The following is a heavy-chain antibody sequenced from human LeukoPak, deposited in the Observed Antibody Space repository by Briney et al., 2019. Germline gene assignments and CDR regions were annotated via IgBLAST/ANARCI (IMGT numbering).Heavy chain of an antibody. J-gene: IGHJ5*02. V-gene: IGHV1-69*13. CDR3: AIRYSSSWLNWFDP. CDR2: IIPIFGTA. CDR1: GGTFSSYA. Sequence: ASVKVSCKASGGTFSSYAISWVRQAPGQGLEWMGGIIPIFGTANYAQKFQGRVTITADESTSTAYMELSSLRSEDTAVYYCAIRYSSSWLNWFDPWGQGTLVTVSS. D-gene: IGHD6-13*01.